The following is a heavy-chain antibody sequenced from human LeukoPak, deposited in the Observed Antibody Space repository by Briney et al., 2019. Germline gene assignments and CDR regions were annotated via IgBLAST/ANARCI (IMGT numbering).Heavy chain of an antibody. Sequence: GGSLRLSCAASGFTFDDYGMSWVRQAPGKGLVWVSRINPDGSTTYYADSVKGRITISRDNAKNTLYLQMNSLRAEDTAVYYCVGGVQWTFDYWGQGTLVTVSS. CDR3: VGGVQWTFDY. V-gene: IGHV3-74*01. CDR2: INPDGSTT. D-gene: IGHD3-16*01. CDR1: GFTFDDYG. J-gene: IGHJ4*02.